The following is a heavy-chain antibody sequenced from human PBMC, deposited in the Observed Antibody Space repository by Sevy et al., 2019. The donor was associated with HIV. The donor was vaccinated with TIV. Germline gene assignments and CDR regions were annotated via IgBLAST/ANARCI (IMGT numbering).Heavy chain of an antibody. CDR3: ATSGGET. V-gene: IGHV3-7*01. CDR1: GFTFSSYW. CDR2: IKQDGSEK. D-gene: IGHD3-16*01. Sequence: GGYLRLSCAASGFTFSSYWMNWIRQAPGKGLEWVANIKQDGSEKNYVDSLKGGFTISRDNAKNSLYLEMNTLRAEGTAVYYCATSGGETWGQGTLVTVSS. J-gene: IGHJ5*02.